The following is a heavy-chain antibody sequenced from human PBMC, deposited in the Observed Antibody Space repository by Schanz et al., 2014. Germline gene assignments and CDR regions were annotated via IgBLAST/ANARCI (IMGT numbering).Heavy chain of an antibody. D-gene: IGHD3-3*01. J-gene: IGHJ6*02. CDR1: GFTVSSNY. CDR3: ARYGFRKFGVVYGLAV. CDR2: IYSGGST. Sequence: VQLVESGGGVVQPGRSLRLSCAASGFTVSSNYMSWVRQAPGKGLEWVSVIYSGGSTYYADSVKGRFTISRDNSKNTLYLQMNSLRAEDTAVYYCARYGFRKFGVVYGLAVWGQGTTVTVS. V-gene: IGHV3-66*01.